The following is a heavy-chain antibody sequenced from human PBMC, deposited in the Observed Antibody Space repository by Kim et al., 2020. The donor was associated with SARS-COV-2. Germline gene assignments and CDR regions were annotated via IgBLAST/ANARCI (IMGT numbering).Heavy chain of an antibody. V-gene: IGHV4-61*01. Sequence: SETLSLTCTVSGGSVSSGSYYWSWIRQPPGKGLEWIGYIYYSGSTNYNPSLKSRVTISVDTSKNQFSLKLSSVTAADTAVYYCARDNGDIVASDYWGQGTLVTVSS. CDR3: ARDNGDIVASDY. CDR1: GGSVSSGSYY. J-gene: IGHJ4*02. D-gene: IGHD5-12*01. CDR2: IYYSGST.